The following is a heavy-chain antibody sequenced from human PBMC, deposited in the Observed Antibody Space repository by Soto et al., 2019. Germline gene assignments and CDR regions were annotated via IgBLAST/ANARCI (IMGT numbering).Heavy chain of an antibody. CDR3: AKDTYYYDRSGYYTYDY. CDR1: GFTFSSYG. CDR2: ISYDGSNK. D-gene: IGHD3-22*01. Sequence: GGSLRLSCAASGFTFSSYGMHWVRQAPGKGLEWVAVISYDGSNKHYADSVKGRFTISRDNSKNTLDLQMNSLRAEDTAVYYCAKDTYYYDRSGYYTYDYWGQGTQVTVSS. V-gene: IGHV3-30*18. J-gene: IGHJ4*02.